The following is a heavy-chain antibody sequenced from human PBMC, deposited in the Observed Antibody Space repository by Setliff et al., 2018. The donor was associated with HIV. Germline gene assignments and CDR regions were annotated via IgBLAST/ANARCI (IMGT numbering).Heavy chain of an antibody. CDR2: ISIRGGYI. Sequence: GGSRLSCAASGFTFNNYAMNWVRQAPGKGLQWVASISIRGGYIYYADSVKGRFAISRDNTRNSVYLQMDSLRVDDTAVFYCARRSGSSSLKGVHYYYYYYMDVWGKGTTVTSP. CDR3: ARRSGSSSLKGVHYYYYYYMDV. D-gene: IGHD6-13*01. J-gene: IGHJ6*03. CDR1: GFTFNNYA. V-gene: IGHV3-21*06.